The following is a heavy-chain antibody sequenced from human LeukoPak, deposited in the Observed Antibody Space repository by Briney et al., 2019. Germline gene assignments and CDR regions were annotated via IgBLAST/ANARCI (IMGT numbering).Heavy chain of an antibody. J-gene: IGHJ6*02. D-gene: IGHD3-10*01. V-gene: IGHV3-30-3*01. CDR2: ISYDGSNK. Sequence: GRSLRLSCAASGFTFSRYAMHWVRQAPGKGLEWVAVISYDGSNKYYADSVKGRFTISRDNSKNTLYLQMNSLRAEDSAVYYCARDQSEYYGSGSYYMDVWGQGTTVTVSS. CDR3: ARDQSEYYGSGSYYMDV. CDR1: GFTFSRYA.